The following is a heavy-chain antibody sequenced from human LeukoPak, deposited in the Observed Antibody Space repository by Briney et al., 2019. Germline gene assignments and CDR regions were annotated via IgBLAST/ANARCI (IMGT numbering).Heavy chain of an antibody. J-gene: IGHJ1*01. V-gene: IGHV4-38-2*02. CDR1: GYSISSGYY. D-gene: IGHD6-13*01. CDR2: IYHSGST. Sequence: SETLSLTCTVSGYSISSGYYWGWIRQPPGKGLEWIGSIYHSGSTNYNPSLKSRVTISVDTSKNQFSLKLSSVTAADTAVYYCASVRLYSSSWYGRYFQHWGQGTLVTVSS. CDR3: ASVRLYSSSWYGRYFQH.